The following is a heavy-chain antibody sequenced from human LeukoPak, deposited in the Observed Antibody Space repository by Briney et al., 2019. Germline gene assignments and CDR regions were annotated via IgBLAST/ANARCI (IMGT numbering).Heavy chain of an antibody. J-gene: IGHJ4*02. CDR1: GFTFSSYG. CDR2: ISYDGSNK. CDR3: ARGAVADY. V-gene: IGHV3-30*03. Sequence: PGRSLRLSCAASGFTFSSYGMHWVRQAPGKGLEWVAVISYDGSNKYYADSVKGRFTISRDNSKNTLYLQMNSLRAEDTAVYYCARGAVADYWGQGTLVTVSS. D-gene: IGHD6-19*01.